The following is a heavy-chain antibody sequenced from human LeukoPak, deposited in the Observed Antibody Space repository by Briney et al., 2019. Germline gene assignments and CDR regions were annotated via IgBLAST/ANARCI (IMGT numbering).Heavy chain of an antibody. D-gene: IGHD3-3*01. J-gene: IGHJ4*02. CDR2: IYYSGST. CDR3: ARSYYDFWSGATGFDY. Sequence: PSETLSLTCTVSGGSISSSSYYWGWIRQPPGNGLEWIGSIYYSGSTYYNPSLKSRVTISVDTSKNQFSLKLSSVTAADTAVYYCARSYYDFWSGATGFDYWGQGTLVTVSS. CDR1: GGSISSSSYY. V-gene: IGHV4-39*07.